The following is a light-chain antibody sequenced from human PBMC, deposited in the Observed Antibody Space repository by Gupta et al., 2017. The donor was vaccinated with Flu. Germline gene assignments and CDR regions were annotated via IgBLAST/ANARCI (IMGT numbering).Light chain of an antibody. V-gene: IGKV4-1*01. CDR1: QSVLYSSNNKNY. CDR2: WAS. J-gene: IGKJ4*01. CDR3: QQDDSAVLT. Sequence: DIVMTQSPDSLAVSLGERTTINCKSSQSVLYSSNNKNYLAWYQQKPGQPPKLLIYWASTRESGVPDRFSGSGSGTDFTLTISSLQAEDVAVYYCQQDDSAVLTFGGGTKVEIK.